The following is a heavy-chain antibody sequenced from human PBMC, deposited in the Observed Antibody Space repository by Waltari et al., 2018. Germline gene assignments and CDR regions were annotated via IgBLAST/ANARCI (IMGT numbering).Heavy chain of an antibody. D-gene: IGHD3-10*01. J-gene: IGHJ4*02. CDR2: IYSGGST. Sequence: EVQLLESGGGLVQPGGSLRLSCAASGFTFSSYAMSWVRQAPGKGLEWVSVIYSGGSTYDADSVKGRFTISRDNSKNTLYLQMNSLRAEDTAVYYCAKVVGFGELLYFDYWGQGTLVTVSS. CDR3: AKVVGFGELLYFDY. CDR1: GFTFSSYA. V-gene: IGHV3-23*03.